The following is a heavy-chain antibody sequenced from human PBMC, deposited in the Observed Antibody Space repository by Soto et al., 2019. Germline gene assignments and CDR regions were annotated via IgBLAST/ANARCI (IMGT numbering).Heavy chain of an antibody. V-gene: IGHV4-61*01. CDR2: IYYSGST. J-gene: IGHJ6*02. D-gene: IGHD3-3*01. CDR1: GGSVSSGSYY. Sequence: QVQLQESGPGLVKPSETLSLTCTVSGGSVSSGSYYWSWIRQPPGKGLEWIGYIYYSGSTNYNPSRKSRVTISVDTSKNQFSLKLSSVTAADTAVYYCARDLKYYDFWSGAPGYYYGMDVWGQGTTVTVSS. CDR3: ARDLKYYDFWSGAPGYYYGMDV.